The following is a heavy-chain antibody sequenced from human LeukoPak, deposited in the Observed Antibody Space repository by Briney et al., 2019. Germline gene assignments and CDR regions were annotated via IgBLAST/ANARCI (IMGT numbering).Heavy chain of an antibody. V-gene: IGHV1-2*02. J-gene: IGHJ5*02. CDR1: GYAFTRYY. D-gene: IGHD3-10*01. CDR3: ASFEVGA. CDR2: INPNSGGT. Sequence: ASVKVSCKASGYAFTRYYVNWVRQAPGQGLEWMGWINPNSGGTNYAQKFQGRVTMTRDTSITTVYMELSRLRSDETAVFYCASFEVGAWGQGTLVTVSS.